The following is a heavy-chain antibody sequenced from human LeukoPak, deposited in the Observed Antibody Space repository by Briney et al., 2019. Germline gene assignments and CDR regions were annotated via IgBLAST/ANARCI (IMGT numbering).Heavy chain of an antibody. CDR3: ARHPELRYFDWLYAFDI. D-gene: IGHD3-9*01. J-gene: IGHJ3*02. CDR2: IYYSGST. CDR1: GGSISSYY. Sequence: SETLSLTCTVSGGSISSYYWSWIRQPPVKGLEWIGYIYYSGSTNYNPSLKSRVTISVDTSKNQFSLKLSSVTAADTAVYYCARHPELRYFDWLYAFDIWGQGTMVTVSS. V-gene: IGHV4-59*08.